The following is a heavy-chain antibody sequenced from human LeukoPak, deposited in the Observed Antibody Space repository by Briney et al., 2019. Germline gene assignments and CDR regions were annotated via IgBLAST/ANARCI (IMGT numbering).Heavy chain of an antibody. CDR3: AARRYFDWLPDAFDI. V-gene: IGHV3-30*02. D-gene: IGHD3-9*01. CDR2: IRYDGSNK. Sequence: GGSLRLSCAASGFTFSDCYMSWIRQAPGKGLEWVAFIRYDGSNKYYADSVKGRFTISRDNSKNTLYLQMNSLRAEDTAVYYCAARRYFDWLPDAFDIWGQGTMVTVSS. J-gene: IGHJ3*02. CDR1: GFTFSDCY.